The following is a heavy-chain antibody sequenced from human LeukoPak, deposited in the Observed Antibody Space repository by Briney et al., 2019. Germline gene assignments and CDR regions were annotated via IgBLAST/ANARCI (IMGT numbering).Heavy chain of an antibody. CDR1: GFTFDDYA. CDR2: ISWKSHNI. D-gene: IGHD6-19*01. V-gene: IGHV3-9*01. Sequence: GRSLRLSCVASGFTFDDYAMHWVRHAPGKGLEWISAISWKSHNICYADSVKGRFTVSRDNAKNTLYLQLYSLSVDDTPFYYFAKGCSGWSCPYFESWGQGTLVNVSS. CDR3: AKGCSGWSCPYFES. J-gene: IGHJ4*02.